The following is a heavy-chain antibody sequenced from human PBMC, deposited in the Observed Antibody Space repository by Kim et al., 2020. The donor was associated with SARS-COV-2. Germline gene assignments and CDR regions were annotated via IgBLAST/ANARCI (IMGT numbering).Heavy chain of an antibody. CDR3: ARGTFQQGFDT. Sequence: GGSLRLSCEASGFTFSNYWMNWVRQGPGKGLVCVSRINSDGGDTHYADSVKGRFTISRDNAENTLHLQLNSVGVEDTAIYYCARGTFQQGFDTWGQGTLVTVSS. CDR2: INSDGGDT. CDR1: GFTFSNYW. V-gene: IGHV3-74*01. J-gene: IGHJ5*02.